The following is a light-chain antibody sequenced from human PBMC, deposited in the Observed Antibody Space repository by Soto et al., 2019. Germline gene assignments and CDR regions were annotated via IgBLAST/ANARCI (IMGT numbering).Light chain of an antibody. J-gene: IGKJ1*01. CDR3: QQYNSFRGT. CDR2: KAS. V-gene: IGKV1-5*03. Sequence: DIQMTQSPSTLSASVGDRVTITCRASQSISSWLAWYQQEPGKAPKLLIYKASSLESGVPSRFSGSGSGTEFTLTISSLQPDDFATYYCQQYNSFRGTFGQGTKVEIK. CDR1: QSISSW.